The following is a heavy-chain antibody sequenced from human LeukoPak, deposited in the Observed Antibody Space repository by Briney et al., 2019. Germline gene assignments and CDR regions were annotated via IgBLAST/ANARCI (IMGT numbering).Heavy chain of an antibody. D-gene: IGHD3/OR15-3a*01. CDR1: GGSISSSSYY. V-gene: IGHV4-39*01. CDR3: ARQTGSGLFILP. Sequence: SETLSLTCTVSGGSISSSSYYWGWIRQSPGGGLEWIGSIYYSGTTYYNPSLKSRVTIFVDTSKNQVSLKLSSVTAADTAVYYCARQTGSGLFILPGGQGTLVTVSS. J-gene: IGHJ4*02. CDR2: IYYSGTT.